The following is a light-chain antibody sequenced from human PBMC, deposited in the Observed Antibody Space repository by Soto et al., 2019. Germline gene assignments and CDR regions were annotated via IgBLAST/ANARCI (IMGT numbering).Light chain of an antibody. CDR2: DAS. Sequence: EIVLTQSPATLSLSPGERATLSCRASQSVSRYLAWYQQKPGQAPRLLIYDASNRATGIPARFSGSGSGTDFTLPISSLESEDFAVYYCQQRSNWPPLTFGGGTKVEIK. V-gene: IGKV3-11*01. J-gene: IGKJ4*01. CDR3: QQRSNWPPLT. CDR1: QSVSRY.